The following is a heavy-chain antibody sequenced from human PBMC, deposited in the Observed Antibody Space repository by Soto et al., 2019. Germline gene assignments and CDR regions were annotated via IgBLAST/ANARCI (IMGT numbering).Heavy chain of an antibody. CDR2: IKPDGSEK. D-gene: IGHD3-16*01. Sequence: EVQLVESGGGLVQPGGSLRLSCAASGFTFGPYWMTWVRQAPGKGLEWVAKIKPDGSEKYYVDSVKGRFTIPRDNTKTSLYLQMNSLRAEDTAVYYCARPYTVAGSSYWCFDLWGRGTLVTVSS. CDR1: GFTFGPYW. V-gene: IGHV3-7*01. CDR3: ARPYTVAGSSYWCFDL. J-gene: IGHJ2*01.